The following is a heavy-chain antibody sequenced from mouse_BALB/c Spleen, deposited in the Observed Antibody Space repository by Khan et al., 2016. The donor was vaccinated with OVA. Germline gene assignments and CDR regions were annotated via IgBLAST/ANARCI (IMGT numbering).Heavy chain of an antibody. D-gene: IGHD1-1*02. J-gene: IGHJ4*01. V-gene: IGHV2-5*01. CDR2: IWRGGST. Sequence: QVQLKESGPGLVQPSQSLSVTCTVSGLSLSSYGVHWVRQSPGKGLEWLGVIWRGGSTDYNAAFMSRLSITKDNSKSQVFFEMNSLQADDTAIYYCAKNLVYAMDYWGQGTSVTVSS. CDR3: AKNLVYAMDY. CDR1: GLSLSSYG.